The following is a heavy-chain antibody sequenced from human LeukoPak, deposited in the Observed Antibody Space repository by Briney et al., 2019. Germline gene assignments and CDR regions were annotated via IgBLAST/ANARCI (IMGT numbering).Heavy chain of an antibody. CDR1: GYTFTAYY. D-gene: IGHD2-21*01. J-gene: IGHJ3*02. CDR2: INPNSGDT. Sequence: ASVKVSCKTSGYTFTAYYMHWVRQAPGQGLEWMGWINPNSGDTNYAQRFQGRVTMTRDTSISTAYLELSRLRSDDTAMYYCARDLGMMVVIDDAFDIWGQGTMVTVSS. V-gene: IGHV1-2*02. CDR3: ARDLGMMVVIDDAFDI.